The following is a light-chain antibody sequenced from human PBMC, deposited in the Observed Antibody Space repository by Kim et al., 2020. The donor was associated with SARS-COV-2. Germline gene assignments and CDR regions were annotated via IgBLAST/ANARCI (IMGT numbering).Light chain of an antibody. CDR3: QTWGPGIRV. CDR2: LHSDGNY. J-gene: IGLJ3*02. CDR1: GGPSSYA. V-gene: IGLV4-69*01. Sequence: SVNLPCPLGGGPSSYATAWHQKPPAKGPRYLMQLHSDGNYTSGDRIPARFSGSSSGAERYLSISSLQSEDEADYYCQTWGPGIRVFGGGTKLAVL.